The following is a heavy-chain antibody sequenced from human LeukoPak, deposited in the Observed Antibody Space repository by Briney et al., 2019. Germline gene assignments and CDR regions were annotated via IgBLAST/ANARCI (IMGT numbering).Heavy chain of an antibody. CDR1: GFTFSSYG. J-gene: IGHJ4*02. CDR2: IWYDESNK. D-gene: IGHD1-14*01. CDR3: ASDNLDY. Sequence: PGRSLRLSCAASGFTFSSYGMHWVRQAPGKGLEWVAVIWYDESNKYYADSVKGRFTISRDNSKNTLYLQMNSLRAEDTAVYYCASDNLDYWGQGTLVTVSS. V-gene: IGHV3-33*01.